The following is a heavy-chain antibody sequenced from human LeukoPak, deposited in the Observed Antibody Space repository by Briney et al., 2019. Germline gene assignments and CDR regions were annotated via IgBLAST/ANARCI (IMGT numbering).Heavy chain of an antibody. J-gene: IGHJ4*02. V-gene: IGHV3-21*01. CDR3: ARGPPDSSTR. CDR1: GFTFSSYS. Sequence: GGSLRLSCAASGFTFSSYSMNWVRQAPGKGLGWVSSISSSSGYIQYADSVNGRFTISRDNAKNSLYLQMNSLRAEDTAVYYCARGPPDSSTRWGQGTLVTVSS. D-gene: IGHD6-13*01. CDR2: ISSSSGYI.